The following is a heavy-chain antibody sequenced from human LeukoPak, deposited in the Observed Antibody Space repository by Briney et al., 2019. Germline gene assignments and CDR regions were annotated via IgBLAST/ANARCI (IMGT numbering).Heavy chain of an antibody. D-gene: IGHD6-6*01. J-gene: IGHJ4*02. CDR2: INPNSGGT. V-gene: IGHV1-2*02. CDR1: GYTFTGYY. CDR3: ARGSLEYSSPLDY. Sequence: ASVKVSCKASGYTFTGYYMHWVRQAPGQGLGWMGWINPNSGGTNYAQKFQGRVTMTRDTSISTAYMELSRLRSDDTAVYYCARGSLEYSSPLDYWGQGTLVTASS.